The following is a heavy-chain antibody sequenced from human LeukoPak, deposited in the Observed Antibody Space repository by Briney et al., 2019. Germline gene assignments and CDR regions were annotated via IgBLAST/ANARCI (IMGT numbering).Heavy chain of an antibody. CDR2: IYYSGST. D-gene: IGHD6-19*01. V-gene: IGHV4-61*01. CDR1: GGSVSSGSDY. J-gene: IGHJ4*02. Sequence: SETLSLTCTVSGGSVSSGSDYWSWIRQPPGKGLEWIGYIYYSGSTNYNPSLKSRVTISVDTSRNQFSLKLSSVTAADTAVYYCARDTSGWLYFDYWGQGALVTVSS. CDR3: ARDTSGWLYFDY.